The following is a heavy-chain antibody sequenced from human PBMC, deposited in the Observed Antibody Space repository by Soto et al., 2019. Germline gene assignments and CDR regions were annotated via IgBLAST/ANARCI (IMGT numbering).Heavy chain of an antibody. V-gene: IGHV2-5*02. Sequence: QITLKESGPKVVKPTQTLTLTCSFSGFSLTTNGVGVGWIRQPPGKTLEWLALIYWDDDRLYSPSLKNRLTITKDTSKNQVVLMMTNMDPVDTATYYCAHSLIGDSGDYYYHYYGLGVWGQGTTVTVSS. J-gene: IGHJ6*02. CDR2: IYWDDDR. CDR1: GFSLTTNGVG. D-gene: IGHD2-21*01. CDR3: AHSLIGDSGDYYYHYYGLGV.